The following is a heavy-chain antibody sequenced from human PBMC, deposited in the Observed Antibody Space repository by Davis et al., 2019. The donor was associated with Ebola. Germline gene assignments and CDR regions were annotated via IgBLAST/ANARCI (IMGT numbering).Heavy chain of an antibody. Sequence: GESLKISCKGSGYTFTSYWIAWVRQVPGKGLEWMGSIYPGDSEIRYSPSLQGQATISADKSISTAYLQWSSLKASDSAMYYCVRQESYYGSVDFWGQGTLVTVSS. CDR3: VRQESYYGSVDF. V-gene: IGHV5-51*01. CDR2: IYPGDSEI. D-gene: IGHD3-10*01. CDR1: GYTFTSYW. J-gene: IGHJ4*02.